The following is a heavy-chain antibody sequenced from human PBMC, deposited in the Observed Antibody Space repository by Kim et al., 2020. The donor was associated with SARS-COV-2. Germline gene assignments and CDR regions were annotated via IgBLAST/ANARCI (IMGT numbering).Heavy chain of an antibody. J-gene: IGHJ5*02. CDR3: ARGAYGDVLFAS. CDR2: ISARDGGT. D-gene: IGHD2-8*02. V-gene: IGHV1-18*04. Sequence: ASVKVSCKACGYMFTSYGFSWVRQAPGQGLEWLGWISARDGGTKYGQKVQGRVIMTTDTSTNTAYMELWSLSSDDTAMYYCARGAYGDVLFASCGQGNL. CDR1: GYMFTSYG.